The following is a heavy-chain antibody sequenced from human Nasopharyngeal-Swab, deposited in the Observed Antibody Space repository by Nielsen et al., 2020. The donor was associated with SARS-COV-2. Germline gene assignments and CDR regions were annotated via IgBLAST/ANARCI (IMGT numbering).Heavy chain of an antibody. CDR2: ISYDGSNK. Sequence: GGSLRLSCAASGFTFSSYGMHWVRQAPGKGLEWVTVISYDGSNKYYADSVKGRFTISRDNSKNTLYLQMNSLRAEDTAVYYCAKGRGGDSSGWVYYYYGMDVWGQGTTVTVSS. V-gene: IGHV3-30*18. D-gene: IGHD6-19*01. J-gene: IGHJ6*02. CDR3: AKGRGGDSSGWVYYYYGMDV. CDR1: GFTFSSYG.